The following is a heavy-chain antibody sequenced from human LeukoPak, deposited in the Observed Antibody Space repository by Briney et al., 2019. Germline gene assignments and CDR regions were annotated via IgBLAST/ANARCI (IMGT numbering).Heavy chain of an antibody. CDR2: ISGSGGST. CDR1: GFTFSSYA. CDR3: ASSVAAAPSVY. Sequence: PGGSLRLSCAASGFTFSSYAMSWFRQAPGKGLEWVSAISGSGGSTYYADSVKGRFTISRDNSKNTLYLQMNSLRAKDTAVYYCASSVAAAPSVYWGQGTLVTVSS. J-gene: IGHJ4*02. D-gene: IGHD6-13*01. V-gene: IGHV3-23*01.